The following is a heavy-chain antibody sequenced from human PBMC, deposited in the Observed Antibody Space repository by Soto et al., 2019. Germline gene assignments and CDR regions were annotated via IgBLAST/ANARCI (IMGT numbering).Heavy chain of an antibody. D-gene: IGHD1-1*01. Sequence: PSETQFPSWTFSGGSISSVGYYWGWVRQHPGGGLEGIGHISYRGNTDYNPSLESRVAISLDTPRNQFSLKLRSVSAADTAVYYFAANTTAAYFYSWGQGALLTISS. J-gene: IGHJ4*02. V-gene: IGHV4-31*02. CDR3: AANTTAAYFYS. CDR1: GGSISSVGYY. CDR2: ISYRGNT.